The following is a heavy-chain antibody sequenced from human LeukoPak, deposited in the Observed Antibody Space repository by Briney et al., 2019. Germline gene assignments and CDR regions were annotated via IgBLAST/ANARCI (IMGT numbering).Heavy chain of an antibody. J-gene: IGHJ5*02. V-gene: IGHV6-1*01. CDR1: GDSVSSNSAA. Sequence: SQTLSLTRAISGDSVSSNSAAWNWIRQSPSRGLEWLGRTYYRSKWYNDYAVSVKSRITINPDTSKNQFSLQLNSVTPEDTAVYYCAREPSISYSSGWYRWFDPWGQGTLVTVSS. CDR3: AREPSISYSSGWYRWFDP. D-gene: IGHD6-19*01. CDR2: TYYRSKWYN.